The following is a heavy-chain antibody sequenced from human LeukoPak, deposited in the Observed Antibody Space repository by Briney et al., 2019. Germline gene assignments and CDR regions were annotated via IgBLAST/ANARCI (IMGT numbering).Heavy chain of an antibody. J-gene: IGHJ3*01. CDR3: ARRRHNFDFYDV. V-gene: IGHV4-39*01. D-gene: IGHD3/OR15-3a*01. CDR2: TFYTGRT. Sequence: SETLSLTCTVSGDSIISNIYWWDWVRLPPGKGLEWIGATFYTGRTFYSPSLKSRVTISVNTSKNQFSLDLSSATAADTAVYYCARRRHNFDFYDVWGQGTRVTVSS. CDR1: GDSIISNIYW.